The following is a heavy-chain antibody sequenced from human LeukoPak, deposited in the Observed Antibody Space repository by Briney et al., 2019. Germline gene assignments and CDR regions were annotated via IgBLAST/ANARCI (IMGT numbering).Heavy chain of an antibody. D-gene: IGHD5-12*01. CDR3: ARASIVATMYYYYYYMDV. V-gene: IGHV4-4*02. CDR1: GGSISSSNW. J-gene: IGHJ6*03. Sequence: SETLSLTCAVSGGSISSSNWWSWVRQPPGKGLEWIGEIYHSGSTNYNPSLKSRVTISVDKSKNQFSLKLSSVTAADTAVYYCARASIVATMYYYYYYMDVWGKGTTVTVSS. CDR2: IYHSGST.